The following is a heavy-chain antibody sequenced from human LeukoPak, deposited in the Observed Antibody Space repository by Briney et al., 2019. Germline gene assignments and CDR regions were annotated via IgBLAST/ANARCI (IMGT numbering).Heavy chain of an antibody. CDR3: GSGSYYNWFDL. J-gene: IGHJ5*02. D-gene: IGHD3-10*01. Sequence: ASVKVSCKASGGTFSSYAISWVRQAPGQGLEWMGRIIPIFGTANYAQKFQGRVTITTDESTSTAYMELSSLRSEDTAVYYCGSGSYYNWFDLWGQGTLVTVSS. V-gene: IGHV1-69*05. CDR1: GGTFSSYA. CDR2: IIPIFGTA.